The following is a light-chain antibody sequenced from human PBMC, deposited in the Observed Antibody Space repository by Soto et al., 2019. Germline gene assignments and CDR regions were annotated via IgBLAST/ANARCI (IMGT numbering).Light chain of an antibody. Sequence: DIQMTQSPSSLSASVGDRVTITCRASQGIRNDLGWFQQKPGQVPKLLIYTASTLQSGVPSRFTASGSGTDFTLTITGLQPEDFATYYCQNYNSAPWTFGQGTKVDI. V-gene: IGKV1-27*01. CDR3: QNYNSAPWT. CDR1: QGIRND. J-gene: IGKJ1*01. CDR2: TAS.